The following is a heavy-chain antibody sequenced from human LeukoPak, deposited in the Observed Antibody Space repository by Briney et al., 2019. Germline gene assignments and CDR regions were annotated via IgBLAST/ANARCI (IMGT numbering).Heavy chain of an antibody. J-gene: IGHJ3*02. V-gene: IGHV1-2*04. D-gene: IGHD2-2*01. CDR2: INPNGGGT. Sequence: TAKPSRKASGYTLTGYYMHWVRQPPRQGLEWMGWINPNGGGTNYAQKFQGWVTMTRDTSISTAYMELSRLRSDDTAVYYCARQIVVVPDTDAFDIWGQGAMVTVSS. CDR3: ARQIVVVPDTDAFDI. CDR1: GYTLTGYY.